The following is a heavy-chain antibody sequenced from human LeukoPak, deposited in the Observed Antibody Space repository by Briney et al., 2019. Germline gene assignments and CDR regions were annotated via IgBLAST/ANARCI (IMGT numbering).Heavy chain of an antibody. CDR3: ARGTVRRITMVRDAKGWFDP. J-gene: IGHJ5*02. V-gene: IGHV4-59*01. Sequence: SETLSLTCTVSGGSISSYYWSWIRQPPGKGLEWIGYIYYSGSTNYNPSLKSRATISVDTSKNQFPLRLSSVTAADTAVYYCARGTVRRITMVRDAKGWFDPWGQGTLVTVSS. D-gene: IGHD3-10*01. CDR1: GGSISSYY. CDR2: IYYSGST.